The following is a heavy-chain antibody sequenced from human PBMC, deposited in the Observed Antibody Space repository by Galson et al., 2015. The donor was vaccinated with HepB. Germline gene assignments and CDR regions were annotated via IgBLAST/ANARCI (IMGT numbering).Heavy chain of an antibody. Sequence: SLRLSCAASGFTFSSYGMHWVRQAPGKGLEWVAVISYDGSNKYYADSVKGRFTISRDNSKNTLYLQMNSLRAEDTAVYYCAEGGSSRRDHYYYYYMDVWGKGTTVTVSS. D-gene: IGHD6-13*01. CDR1: GFTFSSYG. J-gene: IGHJ6*03. CDR2: ISYDGSNK. V-gene: IGHV3-30*18. CDR3: AEGGSSRRDHYYYYYMDV.